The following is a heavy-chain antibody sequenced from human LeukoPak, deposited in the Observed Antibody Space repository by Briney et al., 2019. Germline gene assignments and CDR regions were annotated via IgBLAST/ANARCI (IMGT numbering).Heavy chain of an antibody. CDR2: IYYSGNT. V-gene: IGHV4-39*02. CDR3: ARDLHNYYGSGSYPF. CDR1: GDSISTGSYH. J-gene: IGHJ4*02. Sequence: SETLSLTCTVSGDSISTGSYHWGWVRQPPGKGLEWVASIYYSGNTYYSPSLKSRVTISVDTSKNQFSLKLTSVTAADTAVYYCARDLHNYYGSGSYPFWGQGTLVTVSS. D-gene: IGHD3-10*01.